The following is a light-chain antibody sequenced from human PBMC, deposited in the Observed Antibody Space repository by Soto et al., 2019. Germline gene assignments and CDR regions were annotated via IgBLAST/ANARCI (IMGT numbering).Light chain of an antibody. CDR1: QSVSTN. CDR2: NAL. J-gene: IGKJ5*01. V-gene: IGKV3-15*01. CDR3: QQYNIVRSIT. Sequence: ELVMTQSPATLSVSPGERATLSCRASQSVSTNLAWYQQKPGQAPRLLIYNALTRATGIPARFSGSGSGTEFTLTISSLQSEDFAVYYCQQYNIVRSITFGPGTRLEIK.